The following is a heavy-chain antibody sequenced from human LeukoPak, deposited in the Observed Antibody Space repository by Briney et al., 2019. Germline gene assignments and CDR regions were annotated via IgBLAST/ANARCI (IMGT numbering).Heavy chain of an antibody. J-gene: IGHJ4*02. CDR3: AKDVTLNSPYYFDY. D-gene: IGHD2-21*01. CDR2: ISGSGGST. CDR1: GFTFSSCG. V-gene: IGHV3-23*01. Sequence: GGSLGLSCAASGFTFSSCGMSWVRQAPGKGLEWVSGISGSGGSTYYADPVKGRFTISRDNSKNTQYLQMNSLRAEDTAVYYCAKDVTLNSPYYFDYWGQGTLVTVSS.